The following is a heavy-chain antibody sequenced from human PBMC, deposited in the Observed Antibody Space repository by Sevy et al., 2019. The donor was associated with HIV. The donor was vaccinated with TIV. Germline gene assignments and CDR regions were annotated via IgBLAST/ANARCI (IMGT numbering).Heavy chain of an antibody. CDR1: GFMFSSYE. J-gene: IGHJ4*02. Sequence: GGSLRLSCTASGFMFSSYEMNWVRQAPGKGLEWISYISYSGSSPYYSDSVKGRFTISRDTAKNSLYLQMNSLRAEDTAVYYCARDLPPSATTVAHFDYWGQGTLVTVSS. CDR2: ISYSGSSP. V-gene: IGHV3-48*03. D-gene: IGHD4-17*01. CDR3: ARDLPPSATTVAHFDY.